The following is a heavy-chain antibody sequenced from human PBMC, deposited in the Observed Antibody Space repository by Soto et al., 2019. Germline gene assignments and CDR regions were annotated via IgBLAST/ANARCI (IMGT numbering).Heavy chain of an antibody. CDR1: GYTFTSYG. V-gene: IGHV1-18*01. J-gene: IGHJ6*02. D-gene: IGHD4-4*01. CDR2: ISAYNGNT. CDR3: ARAWGTTVTTSPSYYSYGMDV. Sequence: GASVKVSCKASGYTFTSYGISCVRPDPGQGLEWMGWISAYNGNTNYAQKLQGRVTMTTDTSTSTAYMELRSLRSDDTAVYYCARAWGTTVTTSPSYYSYGMDVWGQGTTVTVSS.